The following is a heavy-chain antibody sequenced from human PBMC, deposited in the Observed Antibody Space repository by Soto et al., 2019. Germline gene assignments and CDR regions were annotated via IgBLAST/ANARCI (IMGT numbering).Heavy chain of an antibody. D-gene: IGHD2-15*01. CDR3: ARGDMADAVDF. J-gene: IGHJ4*02. CDR1: GGSFSGYY. CDR2: ANHSGST. V-gene: IGHV4-34*01. Sequence: QVQLQQWGAGLLKPSETLSLTCAVYGGSFSGYYWSWIRQPPGKGLESIGEANHSGSTNYTPSLKSRVTQSVETSKSQFSLKPSSVTAADTAVYYSARGDMADAVDFWGRGSLVAVAS.